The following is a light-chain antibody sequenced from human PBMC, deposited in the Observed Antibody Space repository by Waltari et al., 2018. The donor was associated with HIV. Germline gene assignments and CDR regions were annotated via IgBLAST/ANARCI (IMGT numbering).Light chain of an antibody. Sequence: QSALTQPASVSGSPGQSITISCSGTSPDLDLYNFVSWYRQFPGKAPQLLISDVDSRPVGIPLRFSGSKSGSAASLTISGLQTDDEADYYCSSYTRSHTLVFGGGTKLTVL. V-gene: IGLV2-14*01. CDR2: DVD. CDR3: SSYTRSHTLV. J-gene: IGLJ2*01. CDR1: SPDLDLYNF.